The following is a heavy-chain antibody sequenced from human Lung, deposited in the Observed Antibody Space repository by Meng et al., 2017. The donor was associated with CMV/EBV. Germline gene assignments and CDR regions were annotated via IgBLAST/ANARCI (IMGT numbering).Heavy chain of an antibody. V-gene: IGHV4-59*01. CDR3: ARDIIYYEH. Sequence: QVQLQESGPGLVKPSETLSLTCTVSGGSISGYYWTWIRHHPGKGLEWMGYIYYSGGTEYNPSLKSRLTTLVDTSKNQFSLELRSVTASDTALYYCARDIIYYEHWGQGSLVTVSS. CDR1: GGSISGYY. J-gene: IGHJ1*01. D-gene: IGHD3-10*01. CDR2: IYYSGGT.